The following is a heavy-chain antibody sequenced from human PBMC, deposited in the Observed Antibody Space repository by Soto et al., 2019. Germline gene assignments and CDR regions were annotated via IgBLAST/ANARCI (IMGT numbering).Heavy chain of an antibody. CDR1: GFTFSSYS. CDR2: ISSSSSTI. Sequence: GGSLRLSCAASGFTFSSYSMNWVRQAPGKGLEWVSYISSSSSTIYYADSVKGRFTISRDNAKNSLYLQMNSLRAEDTAVYYCARDIVVEYYYMDVWGKGTTVTVSS. CDR3: ARDIVVEYYYMDV. D-gene: IGHD2-15*01. V-gene: IGHV3-48*01. J-gene: IGHJ6*03.